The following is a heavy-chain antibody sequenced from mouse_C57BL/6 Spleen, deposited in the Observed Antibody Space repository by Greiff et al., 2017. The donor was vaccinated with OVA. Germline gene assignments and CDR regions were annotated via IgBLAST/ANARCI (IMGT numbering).Heavy chain of an antibody. Sequence: QVQLQQSGAELVKPGASVKLSCKASGYTFTSYWMQWVKQRPGQGLEWIGEIDPSDSYTNYNQKFKGKATLTVDTSSSTAYMQLSSLTSEDSAVYYCARDYYGSSVDYWGQGTTLTVSS. V-gene: IGHV1-50*01. CDR3: ARDYYGSSVDY. CDR2: IDPSDSYT. CDR1: GYTFTSYW. J-gene: IGHJ2*01. D-gene: IGHD1-1*01.